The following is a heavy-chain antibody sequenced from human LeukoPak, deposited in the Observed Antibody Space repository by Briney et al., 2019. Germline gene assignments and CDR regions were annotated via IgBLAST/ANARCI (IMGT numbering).Heavy chain of an antibody. Sequence: GGSLRLSCAASGFTISTYSMNWVRQAPGKGLEWVSYISSSSSTIYYADSVKGRFTISRDNAKNSLYLQMNSLRAEDTAVYYCARGSTYYDSSGQVPFDYWGQGTLVTVSS. J-gene: IGHJ4*02. CDR3: ARGSTYYDSSGQVPFDY. D-gene: IGHD3-22*01. CDR1: GFTISTYS. CDR2: ISSSSSTI. V-gene: IGHV3-48*01.